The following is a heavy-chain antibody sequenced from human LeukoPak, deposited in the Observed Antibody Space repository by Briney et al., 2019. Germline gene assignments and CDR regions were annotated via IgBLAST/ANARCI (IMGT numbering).Heavy chain of an antibody. CDR1: GFTFSSYA. CDR3: ARAVAAYYYYYGMDV. Sequence: GGSLRLSCAASGFTFSSYAMHWVRQAPGKGLEWVAVISYDGSNKYYADSVKGRFTISRDNSENTLYLQMNSLRAEDTAVYYCARAVAAYYYYYGMDVWGKGTTVTVSS. D-gene: IGHD6-19*01. J-gene: IGHJ6*04. CDR2: ISYDGSNK. V-gene: IGHV3-30*04.